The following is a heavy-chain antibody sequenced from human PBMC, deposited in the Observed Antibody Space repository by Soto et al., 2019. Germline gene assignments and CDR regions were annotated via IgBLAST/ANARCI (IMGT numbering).Heavy chain of an antibody. Sequence: TLSLTCTLSGRSISDYYWSWIRQPPGKGLEWIGYIYYTGTTSYNPSLKSRVTISVDTSRHQFSLRLSSVTAADTAVYYCARVWYNWNSGYGMDGWGQGTTVTVSS. CDR1: GRSISDYY. V-gene: IGHV4-59*12. CDR3: ARVWYNWNSGYGMDG. J-gene: IGHJ6*02. CDR2: IYYTGTT. D-gene: IGHD1-20*01.